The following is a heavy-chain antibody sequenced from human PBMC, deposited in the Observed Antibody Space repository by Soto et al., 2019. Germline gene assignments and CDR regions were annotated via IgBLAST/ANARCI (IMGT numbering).Heavy chain of an antibody. J-gene: IGHJ5*02. CDR2: IYFSGSC. V-gene: IGHV4-30-4*01. D-gene: IGHD2-2*01. Sequence: SETMSIRCVVSSDSVRSRGHYWTWIRQPPGRVLEWIGYIYFSGSCYYGPSLKSRFSISIETSQNRFSLEFTYLTAAATAVYYCARARIRCSSASFYTEFDTGCPGTLHTVSS. CDR1: SDSVRSRGHY. CDR3: ARARIRCSSASFYTEFDT.